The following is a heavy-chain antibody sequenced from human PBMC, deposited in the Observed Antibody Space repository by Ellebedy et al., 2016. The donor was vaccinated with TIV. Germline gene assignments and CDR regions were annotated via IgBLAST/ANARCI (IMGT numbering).Heavy chain of an antibody. CDR1: GFTFSSYS. J-gene: IGHJ4*02. V-gene: IGHV3-48*02. CDR3: ARRAIGRGVIITYGY. CDR2: ISSSSSTI. Sequence: GGSLRLXXAASGFTFSSYSMNWVRQAPGKGLEWVSYISSSSSTIYYADSVKGRFTISRDNAKNSLYLQMNSLRDEDTAVYYCARRAIGRGVIITYGYWGQGTLVTVSS. D-gene: IGHD3-10*01.